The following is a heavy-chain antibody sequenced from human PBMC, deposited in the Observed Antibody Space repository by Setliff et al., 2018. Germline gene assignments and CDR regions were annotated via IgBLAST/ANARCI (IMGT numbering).Heavy chain of an antibody. V-gene: IGHV1-18*01. CDR3: ARRSGDRGMTTGWPDDFDY. J-gene: IGHJ4*01. D-gene: IGHD4-17*01. CDR2: ISTRNDDT. CDR1: GYIFARYR. Sequence: ASVKVSCKASGYIFARYRITWVRQSPGQGLEWMGWISTRNDDTGYAQKFKGRVTLTTDTSTNTAYMELRSLRSDDTAVYYCARRSGDRGMTTGWPDDFDYWGRGTLVTVSS.